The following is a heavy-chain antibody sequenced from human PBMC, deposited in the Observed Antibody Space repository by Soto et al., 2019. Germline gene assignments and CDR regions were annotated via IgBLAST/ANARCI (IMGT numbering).Heavy chain of an antibody. CDR1: GFTFSSYG. V-gene: IGHV3-33*01. J-gene: IGHJ4*02. CDR3: ARDSLAVAGGDLDY. CDR2: IWFDGSKK. Sequence: QVQLVESGGGVVQPGTSLRLSCAASGFTFSSYGMHWVRQAPGKGLEWVAVIWFDGSKKYYGDSVQGRHTISRDNSKSTLYLQMSSLRAEDTAVYFCARDSLAVAGGDLDYWGQGILLTVSS. D-gene: IGHD6-19*01.